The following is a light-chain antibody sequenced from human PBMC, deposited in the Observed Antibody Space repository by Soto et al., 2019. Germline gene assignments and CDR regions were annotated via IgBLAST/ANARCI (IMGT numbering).Light chain of an antibody. CDR1: QSISSGF. Sequence: EIVLTQSPGTLSLPPGERATLSCRASQSISSGFLTWYQQKPGQAPRLLIYGASSRATGIPDRFSVSGSGTDFTLTISRLEPEDSAVYYCQLLNFGGGTKVEIK. CDR3: QLLN. J-gene: IGKJ4*01. V-gene: IGKV3-20*01. CDR2: GAS.